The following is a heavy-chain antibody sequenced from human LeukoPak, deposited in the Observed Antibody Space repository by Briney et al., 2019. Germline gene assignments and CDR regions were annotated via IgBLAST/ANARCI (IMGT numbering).Heavy chain of an antibody. D-gene: IGHD3-3*01. J-gene: IGHJ5*02. CDR1: GGSFSGYS. V-gene: IGHV4-34*01. CDR3: ARGGVGAIFGVVIVNWFDP. Sequence: SETLSLTCGVYGGSFSGYSWSWIRQPPGKGLEWIGEINHSGSTNYNPYLKRRVTISVDTSKNQFSLKLSSVAAADTAVYYCARGGVGAIFGVVIVNWFDPWGQGTLVTVSS. CDR2: INHSGST.